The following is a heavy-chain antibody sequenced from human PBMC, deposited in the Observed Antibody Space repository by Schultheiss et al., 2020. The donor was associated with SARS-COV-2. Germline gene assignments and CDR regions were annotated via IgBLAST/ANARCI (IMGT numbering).Heavy chain of an antibody. V-gene: IGHV4-39*01. Sequence: SETLSLTCTVSGGSISSSSYYWGCIRQPPGKGLEWIGSIYYSGSTYYNPSLKSRVTISVDTSKNQFSLKLSSVTAADTAVYYCARLAVCSSTSCHGAFDIWGQGTMVTVSS. D-gene: IGHD2-2*01. CDR2: IYYSGST. CDR3: ARLAVCSSTSCHGAFDI. J-gene: IGHJ3*02. CDR1: GGSISSSSYY.